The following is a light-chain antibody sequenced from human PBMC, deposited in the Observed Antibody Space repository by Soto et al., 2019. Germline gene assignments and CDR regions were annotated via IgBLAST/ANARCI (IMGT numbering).Light chain of an antibody. V-gene: IGKV1-5*01. Sequence: DIQMTQSPSTLSASVGDTVTITCRASESIDNWLAWYQQKPGKAPKLLIFAASTLVRGVPSRFSGSGSGTEFTLTISGLQPDDFAVYYCQQYNDYPLTFGGGTKVDIK. CDR1: ESIDNW. CDR3: QQYNDYPLT. J-gene: IGKJ4*01. CDR2: AAS.